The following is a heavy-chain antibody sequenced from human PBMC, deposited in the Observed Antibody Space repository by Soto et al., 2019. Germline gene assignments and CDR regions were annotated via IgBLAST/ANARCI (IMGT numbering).Heavy chain of an antibody. CDR1: GGSISSGGYY. V-gene: IGHV4-31*03. Sequence: TLSLTCTVSGGSISSGGYYWSWIRQRPGKGLEWIGYIYYSGSTYYNPSLKSRVTISVDTSKNQFSLKLSSVTAADTAVYYCARAQTYYYGSGSLFDPWGRGTLVTVSS. D-gene: IGHD3-10*01. CDR2: IYYSGST. J-gene: IGHJ5*02. CDR3: ARAQTYYYGSGSLFDP.